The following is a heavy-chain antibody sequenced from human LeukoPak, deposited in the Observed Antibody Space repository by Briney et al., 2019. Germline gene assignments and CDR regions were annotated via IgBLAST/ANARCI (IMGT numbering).Heavy chain of an antibody. CDR2: LSPDSNYE. Sequence: QTGGSLRLSCAASGFSFSSSAMHWVRQPTGKGLEWVAILSPDSNYERYADPVKGRFTISRDNSKNTLYLQMNSLRAEDTAVYYCSREMYYHHSGGYYPPYFCDYWGQGTLVTVSS. J-gene: IGHJ4*02. CDR1: GFSFSSSA. D-gene: IGHD3-22*01. V-gene: IGHV3-30-3*01. CDR3: SREMYYHHSGGYYPPYFCDY.